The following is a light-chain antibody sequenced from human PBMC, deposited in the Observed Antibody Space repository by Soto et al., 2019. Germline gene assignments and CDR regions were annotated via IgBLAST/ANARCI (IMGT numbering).Light chain of an antibody. CDR3: QQGHNWPLT. CDR1: QSISTE. J-gene: IGKJ2*01. Sequence: EMAMTQSPATLSVSPGERATLSCRASQSISTELAWYQQIPGQPPRLLIYSASTRATGVPARFTGSGSGSEFTLTISGLQSEDFAIYYCQQGHNWPLTFGQGTRLEI. CDR2: SAS. V-gene: IGKV3-15*01.